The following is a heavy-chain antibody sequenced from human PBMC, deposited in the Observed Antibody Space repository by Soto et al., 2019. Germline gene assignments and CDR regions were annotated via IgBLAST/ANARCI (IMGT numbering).Heavy chain of an antibody. CDR2: IDPSDSYT. V-gene: IGHV5-10-1*01. D-gene: IGHD6-6*01. J-gene: IGHJ6*02. Sequence: PGESLKISCKGSGYSFTSYWISWVRQMPGKGLEWMGRIDPSDSYTNYSPSFQGHVTISADKSISTAYLQWSSPKASDTAMYYCAAREYSSTDEYYYGMDVWGQGTTVTVSS. CDR3: AAREYSSTDEYYYGMDV. CDR1: GYSFTSYW.